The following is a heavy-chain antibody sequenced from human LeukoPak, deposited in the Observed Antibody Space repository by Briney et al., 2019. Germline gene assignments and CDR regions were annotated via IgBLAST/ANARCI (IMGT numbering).Heavy chain of an antibody. CDR2: ISYDGSTK. J-gene: IGHJ4*02. D-gene: IGHD1-1*01. V-gene: IGHV3-30-3*01. CDR3: ARERRGSFDY. Sequence: PGGSLRLSCAASGFTFSSYALHWVRQAPGKGLEWVAIISYDGSTKDYADSVKGRFTISRDDSKNTLYLQMNSLRTEDTAVYFCARERRGSFDYWGQGTLVTVSS. CDR1: GFTFSSYA.